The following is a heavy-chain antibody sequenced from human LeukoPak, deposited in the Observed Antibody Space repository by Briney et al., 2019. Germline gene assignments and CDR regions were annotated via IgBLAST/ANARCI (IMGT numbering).Heavy chain of an antibody. D-gene: IGHD3-10*01. J-gene: IGHJ4*02. CDR3: TTDPGQILWFGELRVSVIH. CDR1: GFTFANAW. V-gene: IGHV3-15*01. CDR2: IKSKTDGGTT. Sequence: PGGSLRLSCEASGFTFANAWMIWVRQAPGKGLEWVGRIKSKTDGGTTDYAAPVKGRFTISRDDSKNTLYLQMNSLKTEDTAVYYCTTDPGQILWFGELRVSVIHWGQGTLVTVSS.